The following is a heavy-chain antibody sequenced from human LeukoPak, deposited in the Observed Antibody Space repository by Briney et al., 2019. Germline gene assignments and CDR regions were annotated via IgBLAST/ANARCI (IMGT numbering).Heavy chain of an antibody. CDR3: ARGRLRVIDAFDI. Sequence: PGGSLRLSCAVSGFTFSSYSMNWVRQAPGKGLERVSVISGSGGSTYYADSVKGRFTISRDNSKNTLYLQMDSLRAGDTAVYYCARGRLRVIDAFDIWGQGTMVTVSS. CDR1: GFTFSSYS. CDR2: ISGSGGST. V-gene: IGHV3-23*01. D-gene: IGHD2-21*01. J-gene: IGHJ3*02.